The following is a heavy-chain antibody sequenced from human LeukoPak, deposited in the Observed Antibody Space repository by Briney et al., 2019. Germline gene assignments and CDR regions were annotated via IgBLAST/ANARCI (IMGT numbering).Heavy chain of an antibody. D-gene: IGHD6-19*01. Sequence: PGGSLRLSWAASGFTFSTYAMSWVRQAPGKGLEWVSTIGGSGGGTYYAESVKGRFIISRDTSKNTLFLQMNSLRAEDTALYYCARNDFGSGWLGDYWGQGTLVTVFS. J-gene: IGHJ4*02. CDR1: GFTFSTYA. CDR2: IGGSGGGT. V-gene: IGHV3-23*01. CDR3: ARNDFGSGWLGDY.